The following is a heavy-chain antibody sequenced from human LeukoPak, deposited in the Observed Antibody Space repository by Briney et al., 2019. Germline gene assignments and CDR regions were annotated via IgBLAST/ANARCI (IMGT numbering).Heavy chain of an antibody. V-gene: IGHV4-39*07. CDR1: GGSISSDSYY. Sequence: SETLSLTCTVSGGSISSDSYYWGWIRQPPGKGLEWIGSIYYSGSTYYNPSLKSRVTISVDTSKNQFSLKLSSVTAADTAVYYCARAYYGSGRSRWFDPWGQGTLVTVSS. D-gene: IGHD3-10*01. CDR2: IYYSGST. J-gene: IGHJ5*02. CDR3: ARAYYGSGRSRWFDP.